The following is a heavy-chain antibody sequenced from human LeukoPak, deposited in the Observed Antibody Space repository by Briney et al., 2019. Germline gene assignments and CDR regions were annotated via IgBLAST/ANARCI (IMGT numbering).Heavy chain of an antibody. D-gene: IGHD6-6*01. CDR2: IYPGDSDT. V-gene: IGHV5-51*01. CDR3: ARQRRQRPYSSPSLVAFRYYYYMDV. Sequence: GESLQISCKGSGYSFTSYWIGWVRQLPGKGLEWMGIIYPGDSDTRYSPSFQGQVTISADKSISTAYLQWSSLKASDTAMYYCARQRRQRPYSSPSLVAFRYYYYMDVWGKGTTVTVSS. J-gene: IGHJ6*03. CDR1: GYSFTSYW.